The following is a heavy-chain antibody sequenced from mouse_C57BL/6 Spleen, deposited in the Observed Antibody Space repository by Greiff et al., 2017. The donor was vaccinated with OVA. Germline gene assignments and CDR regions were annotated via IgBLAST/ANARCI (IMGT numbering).Heavy chain of an antibody. Sequence: EVQRVESGPGLVKPSQSLSLTCSVTGYSITSGYYWNWIRQFPGNKLEGMGYISYDGRNNSNPSLKNRISIPRDTSTNQFFLKLNSLTTEDTATYYCARGDFGSSYLWYFDVWGTGTTVTVSS. D-gene: IGHD1-1*01. V-gene: IGHV3-6*01. J-gene: IGHJ1*03. CDR2: ISYDGRN. CDR1: GYSITSGYY. CDR3: ARGDFGSSYLWYFDV.